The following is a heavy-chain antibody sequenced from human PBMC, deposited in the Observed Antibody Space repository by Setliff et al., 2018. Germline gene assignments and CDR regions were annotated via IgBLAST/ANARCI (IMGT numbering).Heavy chain of an antibody. Sequence: LRLSCAASGFTFTNSWMNWVRQAPGKGLEWVGRIKSKPNGGTTDYAAPVKGRFTISRDDSESTLYLQMNSLKTEDTAVYYCTTDPYWSDYWGQGTLVTVSS. D-gene: IGHD2-8*02. CDR1: GFTFTNSW. J-gene: IGHJ4*02. CDR2: IKSKPNGGTT. V-gene: IGHV3-15*01. CDR3: TTDPYWSDY.